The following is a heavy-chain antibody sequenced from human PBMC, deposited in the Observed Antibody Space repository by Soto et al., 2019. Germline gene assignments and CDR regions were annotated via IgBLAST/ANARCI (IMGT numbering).Heavy chain of an antibody. CDR2: IWYDGSNK. CDR3: ARALVPGIAAAGVYYYYYYGMDV. Sequence: GGSLRLSCAASGFTFSSYGMHWVRQAPGKGLEWVAVIWYDGSNKYYADSVKGRFTISRDNSKNTLYLQMNSLRAEDTAVYYCARALVPGIAAAGVYYYYYYGMDVWGQGTTVTVSS. D-gene: IGHD6-13*01. J-gene: IGHJ6*02. CDR1: GFTFSSYG. V-gene: IGHV3-33*01.